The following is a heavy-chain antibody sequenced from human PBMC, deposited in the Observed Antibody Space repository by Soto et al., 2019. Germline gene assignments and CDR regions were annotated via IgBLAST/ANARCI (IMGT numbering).Heavy chain of an antibody. Sequence: QVQLQESGPGLVKPSETLSLTCTVSGGSVSSGSYYWSWIRQPPGKGLEWIGYIYYSGSTNYNPSLKSRVTISVDTSKIQFSLKLSSVTAADTAVYYCARVAGDLPVTDNYYYGMDVWGQGTTVTVSS. CDR1: GGSVSSGSYY. V-gene: IGHV4-61*01. CDR3: ARVAGDLPVTDNYYYGMDV. CDR2: IYYSGST. D-gene: IGHD3-16*01. J-gene: IGHJ6*02.